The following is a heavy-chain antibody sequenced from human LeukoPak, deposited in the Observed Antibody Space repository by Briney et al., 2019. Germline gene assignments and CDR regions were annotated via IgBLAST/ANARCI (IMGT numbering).Heavy chain of an antibody. CDR1: GGSISSYY. D-gene: IGHD3-10*01. CDR3: ARGMYYYGSGLI. Sequence: PSETLSLTCTVSGGSISSYYWTWIRQPPGKGLECIGYLDYSGSTNYNPSLKSRVTISVDTSKNQFSLKLSSVTAADTAVYYCARGMYYYGSGLIWGQGTMVTVSS. CDR2: LDYSGST. V-gene: IGHV4-59*12. J-gene: IGHJ3*02.